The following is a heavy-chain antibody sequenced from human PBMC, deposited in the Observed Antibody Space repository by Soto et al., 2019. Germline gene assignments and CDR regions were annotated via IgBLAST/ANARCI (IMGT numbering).Heavy chain of an antibody. J-gene: IGHJ4*02. D-gene: IGHD3-22*01. CDR2: INPNSGGT. CDR3: ARRKGDYYDSSGYHYYFDY. Sequence: ASVKVSCKASRYTFTDYYVHWVRQAPGQGLEWMGWINPNSGGTKSAQKFQGRVTMTRDTSISTAYMELSRLRSDDTAVYYCARRKGDYYDSSGYHYYFDYWGQGTLVTVSS. V-gene: IGHV1-2*02. CDR1: RYTFTDYY.